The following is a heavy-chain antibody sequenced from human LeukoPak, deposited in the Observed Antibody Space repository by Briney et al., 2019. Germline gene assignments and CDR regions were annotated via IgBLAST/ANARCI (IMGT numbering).Heavy chain of an antibody. CDR1: GFTFSSYW. D-gene: IGHD5-18*01. Sequence: PGGSLRLSCAASGFTFSSYWMHWVRQAPAKGLVWVSRINSDGRSTSYADSVKGRFTISRGNAKNTLYLQMNSLRAEDTAVYYCARVDTAMGWAFDIWGQGTMVTVSS. CDR3: ARVDTAMGWAFDI. V-gene: IGHV3-74*01. CDR2: INSDGRST. J-gene: IGHJ3*02.